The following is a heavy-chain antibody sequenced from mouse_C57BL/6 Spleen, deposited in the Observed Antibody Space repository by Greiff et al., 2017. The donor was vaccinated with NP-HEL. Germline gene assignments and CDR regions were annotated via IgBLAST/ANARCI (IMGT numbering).Heavy chain of an antibody. CDR2: IDPSDSYT. CDR1: GYTFTSYW. Sequence: QVQLQQPGAELVMPGASVKLSCKASGYTFTSYWMHCVKQRPGQGLEWIGEIDPSDSYTNYNQKFKGKSTLTVDKSSSTAYMQLSSLTAEDTAGYYCARGKDYEGFAYWGQGTLVTGSA. CDR3: ARGKDYEGFAY. J-gene: IGHJ3*01. V-gene: IGHV1-69*01. D-gene: IGHD2-4*01.